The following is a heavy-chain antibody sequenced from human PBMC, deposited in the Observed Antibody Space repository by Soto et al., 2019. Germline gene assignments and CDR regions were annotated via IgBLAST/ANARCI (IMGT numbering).Heavy chain of an antibody. CDR3: ARDLGYFSGGSCYLRSPAALDI. D-gene: IGHD2-15*01. V-gene: IGHV3-66*01. CDR2: IYSGGST. Sequence: KGLEWGSVIYSGGSTHYAVSVKDRFTISRDNSKITLYLQMNSLRAEGTAVYYCARDLGYFSGGSCYLRSPAALDIWAQAPLVTLSS. J-gene: IGHJ3*02.